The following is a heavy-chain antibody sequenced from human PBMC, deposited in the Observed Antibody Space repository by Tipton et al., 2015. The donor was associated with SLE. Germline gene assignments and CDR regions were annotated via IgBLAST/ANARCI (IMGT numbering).Heavy chain of an antibody. CDR2: ISAYNGNT. CDR1: GYTFTTYG. V-gene: IGHV1-18*01. D-gene: IGHD1-26*01. Sequence: QSGAEVKKPGASVRVSCRASGYTFTTYGISWVRQAPGQGLEWMGWISAYNGNTNYAQKLQGRVTMTTDTSTSTAYMELRSLRSDDTAVYYCARVGGSYSYYYMDVWGKGTTVTVSS. J-gene: IGHJ6*03. CDR3: ARVGGSYSYYYMDV.